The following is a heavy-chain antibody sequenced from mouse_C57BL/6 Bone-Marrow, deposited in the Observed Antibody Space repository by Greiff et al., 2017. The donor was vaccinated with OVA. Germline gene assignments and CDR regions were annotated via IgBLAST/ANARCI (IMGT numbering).Heavy chain of an antibody. D-gene: IGHD2-5*01. V-gene: IGHV1-81*01. CDR2: IYPRSGNT. Sequence: VQLQQSGAELARPGASVKLSCKASGYTFTSYGISWVKQRTGQGLEWIGEIYPRSGNTYYNEKFKSKATLTVDKPSSTAYMQLSSLTSEDSAVYYCARRGSFSNYDYFDYWGQGTTLTVSS. CDR1: GYTFTSYG. CDR3: ARRGSFSNYDYFDY. J-gene: IGHJ2*01.